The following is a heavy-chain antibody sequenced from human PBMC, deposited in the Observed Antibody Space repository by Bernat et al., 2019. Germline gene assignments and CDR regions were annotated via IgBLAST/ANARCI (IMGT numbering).Heavy chain of an antibody. D-gene: IGHD3-3*01. CDR3: ARHSYDFWSGYWYFDL. J-gene: IGHJ2*01. CDR1: GGSISSSSYY. CDR2: FYYSGST. V-gene: IGHV4-39*01. Sequence: QLQLQESGPGLVKPSETLSLTCTVSGGSISSSSYYWGWIRQPPGKGLEWIGSFYYSGSTYYNPSLKSRVTISVDTSKNQFSLKLSSVTAADTAVYYCARHSYDFWSGYWYFDLWGRGTLVTVSS.